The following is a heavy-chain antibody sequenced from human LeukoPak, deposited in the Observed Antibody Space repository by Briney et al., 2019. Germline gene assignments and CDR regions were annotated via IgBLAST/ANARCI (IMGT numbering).Heavy chain of an antibody. V-gene: IGHV4-59*08. J-gene: IGHJ4*02. D-gene: IGHD3-22*01. CDR3: ARGLVEYYYDSSGYCIGY. CDR2: IYYIGHT. Sequence: SETLSLTCTVSGGSISGNYWSWIRQPPGRGLEWIGYIYYIGHTDYNPSLKSRLTISIDTSRNQFSLKLRSVTAADTAVYYCARGLVEYYYDSSGYCIGYWGQGTLVTVSS. CDR1: GGSISGNY.